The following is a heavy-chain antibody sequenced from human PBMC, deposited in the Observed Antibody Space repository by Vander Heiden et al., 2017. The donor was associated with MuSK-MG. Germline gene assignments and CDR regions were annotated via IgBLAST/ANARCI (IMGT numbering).Heavy chain of an antibody. CDR3: ARLAHDWFDP. CDR2: ISMSGTTI. J-gene: IGHJ5*02. Sequence: QVQLVESGGGLVKPRGSLRLSCAASGFSFRDYYMSWIRQAPGKGLEWISYISMSGTTIYYADSVKGRFTISRDNAKNSLYLQMNSLGVEDTAVYYCARLAHDWFDPWGQGTLVTVSS. CDR1: GFSFRDYY. V-gene: IGHV3-11*01.